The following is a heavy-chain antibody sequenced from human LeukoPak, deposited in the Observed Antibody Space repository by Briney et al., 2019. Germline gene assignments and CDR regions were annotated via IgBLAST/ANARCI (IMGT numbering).Heavy chain of an antibody. CDR1: GGSISSSGYY. J-gene: IGHJ4*02. D-gene: IGHD5-24*01. V-gene: IGHV4-39*01. CDR2: IHYSGGT. CDR3: AGPNWYYFDY. Sequence: SETLSLTCTVSGGSISSSGYYWGRIRQPPGKGLEWIGSIHYSGGTYYSPSLKSRVTISVDTSKKQFSLKLSSVTAADTAVYYCAGPNWYYFDYWGQGTLVTVSS.